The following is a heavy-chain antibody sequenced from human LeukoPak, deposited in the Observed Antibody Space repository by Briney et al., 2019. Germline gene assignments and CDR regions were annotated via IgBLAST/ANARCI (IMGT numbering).Heavy chain of an antibody. J-gene: IGHJ6*03. CDR3: ARGRQTPYYYYYYMDV. CDR2: IYTSGST. Sequence: SETLSLTCTVSGGSISSGSYYWSWIRQPAGKGLEWIGRIYTSGSTNYNPSLKSRVTISVDTSKNQCSLKLSSVTAADTAVYYCARGRQTPYYYYYYMDVWGKGTTVTVSS. D-gene: IGHD4-23*01. V-gene: IGHV4-61*02. CDR1: GGSISSGSYY.